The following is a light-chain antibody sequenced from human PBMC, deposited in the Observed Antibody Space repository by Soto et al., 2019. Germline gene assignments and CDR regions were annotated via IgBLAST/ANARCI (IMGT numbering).Light chain of an antibody. V-gene: IGLV8-61*01. Sequence: QTVVTQEPSFSVSPGRTVTLTCGLSSGSVSTSYYPSWYQQTPGQAPHTLIYNTNTRSSGVPDRFSGSILGNKAALTITGAQADDESDYYCVLYMSSGTWVFGGGTKVTVL. CDR3: VLYMSSGTWV. CDR1: SGSVSTSYY. J-gene: IGLJ3*02. CDR2: NTN.